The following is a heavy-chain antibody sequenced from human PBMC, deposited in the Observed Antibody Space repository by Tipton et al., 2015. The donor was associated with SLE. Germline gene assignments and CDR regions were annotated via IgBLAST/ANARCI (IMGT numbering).Heavy chain of an antibody. D-gene: IGHD6-19*01. V-gene: IGHV4-38-2*02. Sequence: TLSLTCNVSGYSIRNGYYWGWIRQAPGKGLEWTGTIHHSGITYYNPSLKSRVTISLDRSKNHFSLTLDSVTAADTAVYYCAKTTVYSNDWPYFDHWGQGTLVTVSS. CDR3: AKTTVYSNDWPYFDH. J-gene: IGHJ4*02. CDR2: IHHSGIT. CDR1: GYSIRNGYY.